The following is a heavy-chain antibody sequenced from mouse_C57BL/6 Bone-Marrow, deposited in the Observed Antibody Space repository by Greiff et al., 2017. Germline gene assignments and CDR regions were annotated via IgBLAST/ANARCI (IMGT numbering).Heavy chain of an antibody. V-gene: IGHV1-82*01. J-gene: IGHJ3*01. CDR2: IYPGSGGT. CDR3: ARSFDYGNAFDY. CDR1: GYAFTSSW. D-gene: IGHD2-1*01. Sequence: QVQLQQSGAELVKPGASVKISCKASGYAFTSSWMNWVKQRPGKGLEWIGRIYPGSGGTNYNGKFKGKATLTADTSSTTAYMQLSSLTSEDSAVYCCARSFDYGNAFDYWGQGTTVTVSA.